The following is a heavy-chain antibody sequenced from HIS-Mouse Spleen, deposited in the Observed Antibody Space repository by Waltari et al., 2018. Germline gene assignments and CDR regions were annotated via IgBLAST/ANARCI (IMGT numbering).Heavy chain of an antibody. Sequence: EVQLVESGGGLVRPGGSLGLSFAASGFTGVSNYMGWVRQAPGKGLEWVSVIYSGGSTYYADSVKGRFTSSRDNSKNTLYLQMNSLRAEDTAVYYCARDIKAAACWGQGTLVTVSS. J-gene: IGHJ4*02. CDR1: GFTGVSNY. CDR3: ARDIKAAAC. CDR2: IYSGGST. D-gene: IGHD6-13*01. V-gene: IGHV3-66*01.